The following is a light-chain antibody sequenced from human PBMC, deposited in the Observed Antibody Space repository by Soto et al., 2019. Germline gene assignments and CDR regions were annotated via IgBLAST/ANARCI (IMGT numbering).Light chain of an antibody. J-gene: IGLJ2*01. CDR1: SSDVGGYNY. Sequence: QSALTQPPSASGSPGQSVTISCTGTSSDVGGYNYVSWYQQHPGKAPQLMIYDVTERPSGVPDRFSGSKSGNTASLTVSGLQAEDEADYYCSSYGGSNNLVFGGGTKLTVL. CDR2: DVT. CDR3: SSYGGSNNLV. V-gene: IGLV2-8*01.